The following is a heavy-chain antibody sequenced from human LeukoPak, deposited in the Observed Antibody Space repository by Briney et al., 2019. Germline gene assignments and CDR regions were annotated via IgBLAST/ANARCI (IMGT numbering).Heavy chain of an antibody. CDR2: ISSSGSTI. J-gene: IGHJ6*02. CDR3: ARAIVVVPAARPYYYGMDV. V-gene: IGHV3-48*02. Sequence: GGSLRLSCAASGFTFSSYSMNWVRQAPGKGLEWVSYISSSGSTIYYADSVKGRFTISRDNAKNSLYLQMNSLRDEDTAVYYCARAIVVVPAARPYYYGMDVWGQGTTVTVSS. D-gene: IGHD2-2*02. CDR1: GFTFSSYS.